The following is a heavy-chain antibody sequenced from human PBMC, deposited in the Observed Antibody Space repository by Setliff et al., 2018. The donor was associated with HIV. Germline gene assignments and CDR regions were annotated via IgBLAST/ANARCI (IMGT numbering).Heavy chain of an antibody. D-gene: IGHD2-15*01. Sequence: VASVKVSCKASGYAFTNYYLHWVRQAPGQGLAWMGIINPSGGSTIYAQKLQGRVTMTRDTSTNTVYMELSSLRSEDTAVYYCAREPISYRDFVVVAAAFDIWGQGTMVTV. J-gene: IGHJ3*02. CDR2: INPSGGST. CDR3: AREPISYRDFVVVAAAFDI. V-gene: IGHV1-46*01. CDR1: GYAFTNYY.